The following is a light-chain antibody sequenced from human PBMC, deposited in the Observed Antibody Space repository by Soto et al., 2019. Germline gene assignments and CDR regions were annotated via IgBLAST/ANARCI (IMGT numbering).Light chain of an antibody. V-gene: IGLV1-40*01. J-gene: IGLJ3*02. CDR2: GNT. CDR1: SSNIGAGYD. Sequence: QSALTQPTSVSGAPGQRVTISCTGSSSNIGAGYDVHWYQLLPGTAPKLLIYGNTNRPSGVPDRFSGSKSGTSASLAITGLQAEDEADYYCQSYDSGLSAVLFGGGTKLTVL. CDR3: QSYDSGLSAVL.